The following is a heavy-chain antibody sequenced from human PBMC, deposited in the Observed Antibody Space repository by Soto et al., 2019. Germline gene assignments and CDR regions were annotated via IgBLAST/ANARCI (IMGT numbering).Heavy chain of an antibody. V-gene: IGHV1-2*02. J-gene: IGHJ6*02. CDR3: ARGSVASAAEPTGMDV. Sequence: ASVKVSCKASGYTFTAYYIHWVRQAPGQEFEWMGWIRPNGGSTDFAREFQGRFTMTWDTSISTAYMDLSSLRSDDTAVYYCARGSVASAAEPTGMDVWGQGTTGTVSS. CDR2: IRPNGGST. D-gene: IGHD6-13*01. CDR1: GYTFTAYY.